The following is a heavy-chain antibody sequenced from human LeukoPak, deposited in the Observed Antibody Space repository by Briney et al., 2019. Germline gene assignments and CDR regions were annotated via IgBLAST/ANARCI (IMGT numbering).Heavy chain of an antibody. J-gene: IGHJ4*02. CDR3: AKALGPTYSYGLDC. V-gene: IGHV3-64*01. D-gene: IGHD5-18*01. Sequence: GSLRLSCAASGFTFSSYAMHWVRQAPGKGLEYVSAISSNGGSTYCANSVKGRFTISRDNSKNTLYLQVNSLRAEDTALYYCAKALGPTYSYGLDCWGQGTLVTVSS. CDR2: ISSNGGST. CDR1: GFTFSSYA.